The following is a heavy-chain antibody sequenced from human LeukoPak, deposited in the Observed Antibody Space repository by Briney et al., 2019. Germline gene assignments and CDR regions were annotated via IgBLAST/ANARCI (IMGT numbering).Heavy chain of an antibody. CDR3: AKEHDGGGDCSSTSCPLDY. CDR2: ISYDGSNK. D-gene: IGHD2-2*01. J-gene: IGHJ4*02. V-gene: IGHV3-30*18. CDR1: GFTFSSYG. Sequence: GGSLRLSCAASGFTFSSYGMHWVRQAPGKGLEWVAVISYDGSNKYYADFVKGRFTISRDNSKNTLYLQMNSLRAEDTAVYYCAKEHDGGGDCSSTSCPLDYWGQGTLVTVSS.